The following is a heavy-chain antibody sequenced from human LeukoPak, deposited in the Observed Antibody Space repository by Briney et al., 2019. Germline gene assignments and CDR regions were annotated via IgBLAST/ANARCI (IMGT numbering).Heavy chain of an antibody. V-gene: IGHV4-59*01. Sequence: SETLSLTCTVSGGSISSYYRSWIRQPPGKGPEWIGYIYYSGSTNYNPSLKSRVTISVDTSKNQFSLKLSSVTAADTAVYYCARMRSVTIRSYYYYYMDVWGKGTTVTVSS. CDR2: IYYSGST. D-gene: IGHD4-17*01. J-gene: IGHJ6*03. CDR3: ARMRSVTIRSYYYYYMDV. CDR1: GGSISSYY.